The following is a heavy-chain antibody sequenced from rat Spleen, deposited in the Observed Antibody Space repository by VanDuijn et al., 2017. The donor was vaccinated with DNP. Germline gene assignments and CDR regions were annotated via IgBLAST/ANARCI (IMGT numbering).Heavy chain of an antibody. J-gene: IGHJ2*01. CDR3: ANWDY. CDR1: GFSLTSYT. Sequence: QVQLKESGPGLVQPSQTLSLTCTVSGFSLTSYTVSWVRQPPGKGLEWIAAISSGGSTYYNSALKSRLSISRDTSKRQVFLKMNSLQTEDTAMYFCANWDYWGQGVMVTVSS. V-gene: IGHV2-6*01. CDR2: ISSGGST. D-gene: IGHD4-2*01.